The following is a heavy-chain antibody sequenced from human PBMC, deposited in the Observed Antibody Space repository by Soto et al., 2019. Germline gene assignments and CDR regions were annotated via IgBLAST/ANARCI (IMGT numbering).Heavy chain of an antibody. J-gene: IGHJ4*02. V-gene: IGHV4-59*01. CDR1: GGSISSYY. D-gene: IGHD1-1*01. CDR3: ARSPREHIRGVNFDY. Sequence: SETLSLTCTVSGGSISSYYWSWIRQPPGKGLEWIGYIYYSGSTNYNPSLKSRVTISVDTSKNQFSLKLSSVTAADTAVYYCARSPREHIRGVNFDYWGQGTLVTVSS. CDR2: IYYSGST.